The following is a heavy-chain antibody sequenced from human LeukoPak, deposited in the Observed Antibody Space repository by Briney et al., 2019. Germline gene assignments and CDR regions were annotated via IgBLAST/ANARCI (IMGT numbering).Heavy chain of an antibody. V-gene: IGHV3-23*01. D-gene: IGHD3-10*01. Sequence: GGSLRLSCAASGFTFTNYDMSWVRQAPGKGLEWVSGISGSGGSTYYAASVKGRFTISRDNSKNTLFLQMNSLRAEDTAVYYCAKDAYYYGSGGGAFDIWGQGTMVSVSS. CDR2: ISGSGGST. CDR3: AKDAYYYGSGGGAFDI. CDR1: GFTFTNYD. J-gene: IGHJ3*02.